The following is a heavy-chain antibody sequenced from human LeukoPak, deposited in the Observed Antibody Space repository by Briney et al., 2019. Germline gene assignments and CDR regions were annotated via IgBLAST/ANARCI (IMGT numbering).Heavy chain of an antibody. Sequence: GGSLGLSCAASGFTFSSYGMHWGRQAPGKGLEWVAVISYDGSNKYYADSVKGRFTISRDNSKNTLYLQMNSLRAEDTAIYYCAKRNIGYDLYYFDYWGHGKPGTVSS. CDR1: GFTFSSYG. CDR2: ISYDGSNK. J-gene: IGHJ4*03. D-gene: IGHD5-12*01. V-gene: IGHV3-30*18. CDR3: AKRNIGYDLYYFDY.